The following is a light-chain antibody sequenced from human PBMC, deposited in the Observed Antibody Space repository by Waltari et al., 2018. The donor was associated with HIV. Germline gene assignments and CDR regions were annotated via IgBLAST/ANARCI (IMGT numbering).Light chain of an antibody. Sequence: EIVLTQSPGTLSLSPGERAILSCRASQSVGSIYLNWYQQKPGQAPRVLIYGASSRATGIPDRFIGSGAGTDFSLTISRIEPEDFAVYYCQQSGSSITFGQGTRLEIK. J-gene: IGKJ5*01. CDR3: QQSGSSIT. V-gene: IGKV3-20*01. CDR1: QSVGSIY. CDR2: GAS.